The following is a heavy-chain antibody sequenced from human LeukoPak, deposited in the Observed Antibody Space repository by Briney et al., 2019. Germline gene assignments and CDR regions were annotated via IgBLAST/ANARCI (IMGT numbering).Heavy chain of an antibody. CDR2: IYSDNT. CDR3: ARARVLEWLFAYFDY. Sequence: GGSLRLSCTVSGFTVSSNSMSWVRQAPGKGLEWVSFIYSDNTHYSDSVKGRFTISRDNSKNTLYLQMNSLRAEDTAVYYCARARVLEWLFAYFDYWGQGTLVTVSS. D-gene: IGHD3-3*01. CDR1: GFTVSSNS. J-gene: IGHJ4*02. V-gene: IGHV3-53*01.